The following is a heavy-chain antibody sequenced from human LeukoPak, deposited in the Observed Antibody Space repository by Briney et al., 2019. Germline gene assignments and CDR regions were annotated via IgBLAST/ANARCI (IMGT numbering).Heavy chain of an antibody. CDR2: IYYSGST. CDR3: AREIDYSNYYYYMDV. Sequence: SETLSLTCTVSGGSISSYYWSWIRQPPGKGLEWIGYIYYSGSTNYNPSLKSRVTISVDTSKNQFSLKLSSVTAADTAVYYCAREIDYSNYYYYMDVWGKGTTVTVSS. V-gene: IGHV4-59*12. J-gene: IGHJ6*03. D-gene: IGHD4-11*01. CDR1: GGSISSYY.